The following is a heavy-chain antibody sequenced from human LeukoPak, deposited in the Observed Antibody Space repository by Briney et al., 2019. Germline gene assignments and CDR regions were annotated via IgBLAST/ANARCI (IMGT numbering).Heavy chain of an antibody. CDR2: ISPSGGST. J-gene: IGHJ5*02. D-gene: IGHD3-10*01. Sequence: ASVKVSCKAFGYTFTSNYMHWVRQAPGQGPEWMGVISPSGGSTTYAQKFQGRVSLTRDMSTSTDYLELSMLRSDDTAVYYRARDNSVREEAWWFNPWGQGTPVTVSS. V-gene: IGHV1-46*01. CDR1: GYTFTSNY. CDR3: ARDNSVREEAWWFNP.